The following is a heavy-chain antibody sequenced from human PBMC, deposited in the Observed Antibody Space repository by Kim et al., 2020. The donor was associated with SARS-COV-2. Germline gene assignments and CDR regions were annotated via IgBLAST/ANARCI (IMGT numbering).Heavy chain of an antibody. J-gene: IGHJ6*04. Sequence: GGSLRLSCAASGFSFSNHWMTWVRQAPGRGPEWVANIKQHGSEKYYVGSVRGRFTISRDDAKNSLYLQMNSLRAEDTAIYYCARNNAMDVWGKGTTVTVSS. CDR1: GFSFSNHW. CDR3: ARNNAMDV. V-gene: IGHV3-7*03. CDR2: IKQHGSEK.